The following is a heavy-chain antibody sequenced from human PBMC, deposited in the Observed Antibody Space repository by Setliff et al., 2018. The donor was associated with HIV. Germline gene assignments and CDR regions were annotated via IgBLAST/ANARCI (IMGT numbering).Heavy chain of an antibody. V-gene: IGHV3-21*01. D-gene: IGHD1-26*01. CDR1: GFTFSSYT. CDR2: ISYSTGYI. CDR3: ARGLYSGSHSGPGY. J-gene: IGHJ4*02. Sequence: GVLRLSCAASGFTFSSYTMNWVRQAPGKGLEWVSSISYSTGYIYYADSVKGRFTISRDNSKNTLYLQMNSLRAEDTAVYYCARGLYSGSHSGPGYWGQGTLVTVSS.